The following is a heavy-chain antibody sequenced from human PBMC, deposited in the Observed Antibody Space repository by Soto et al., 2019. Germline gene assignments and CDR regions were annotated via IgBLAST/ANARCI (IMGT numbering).Heavy chain of an antibody. CDR1: GFTFDDYA. V-gene: IGHV3-43D*04. CDR2: ISWDGGST. D-gene: IGHD3-22*01. Sequence: GGSLRLSCAASGFTFDDYAMHWVRQAPGKGLEWVSLISWDGGSTYYADSVKGRFTISRDNSKNSLYLQMNSLRAKDTALYYCAKDIARDYYDSSGYSPVLAYYGMDVWGQGTTVTVSS. CDR3: AKDIARDYYDSSGYSPVLAYYGMDV. J-gene: IGHJ6*02.